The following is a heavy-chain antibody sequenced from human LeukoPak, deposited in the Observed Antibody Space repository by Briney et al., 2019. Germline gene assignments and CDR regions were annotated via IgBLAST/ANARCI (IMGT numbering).Heavy chain of an antibody. D-gene: IGHD2-2*01. V-gene: IGHV3-23*01. J-gene: IGHJ4*02. Sequence: GGSLRLSCAASGFTFSNYAMSWVRQATGKGLEWVSAISGGGGGTYYADSVKGRFTISRDNSKNTLYLQKNSLRAEDTALYYCAKGRQGYCSSASCYGLLDYWGQGTLVTVSS. CDR3: AKGRQGYCSSASCYGLLDY. CDR2: ISGGGGGT. CDR1: GFTFSNYA.